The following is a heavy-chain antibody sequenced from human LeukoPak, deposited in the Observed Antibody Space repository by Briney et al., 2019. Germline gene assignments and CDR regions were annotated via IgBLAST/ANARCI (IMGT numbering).Heavy chain of an antibody. V-gene: IGHV3-73*01. CDR2: IRNRDYNHAT. J-gene: IGHJ3*02. CDR1: GFTFRGAA. Sequence: GGSLRLSCATSGFTFRGAAMHWVRQTSEKGLEWVGHIRNRDYNHATAYAASVIGRFTISRDDSKNTAYLQVNNLKTEDTAVYYCVRLVEWGTTFDNWGQGTTVTVSS. D-gene: IGHD3-3*01. CDR3: VRLVEWGTTFDN.